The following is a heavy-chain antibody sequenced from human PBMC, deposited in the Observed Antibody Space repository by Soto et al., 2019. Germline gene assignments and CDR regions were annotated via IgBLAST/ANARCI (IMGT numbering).Heavy chain of an antibody. J-gene: IGHJ6*02. CDR3: ARHPTTGTTFYYGMDV. CDR1: GGSISSSSYY. V-gene: IGHV4-39*01. D-gene: IGHD1-1*01. Sequence: SLTCTVSGGSISSSSYYWGWIRQPPGKGLEWIGSIYYSGSTYYNPSLKSRVTISVDTSKNQFSLKLSSVTAADTAVYYCARHPTTGTTFYYGMDVWGQGTTVTVYS. CDR2: IYYSGST.